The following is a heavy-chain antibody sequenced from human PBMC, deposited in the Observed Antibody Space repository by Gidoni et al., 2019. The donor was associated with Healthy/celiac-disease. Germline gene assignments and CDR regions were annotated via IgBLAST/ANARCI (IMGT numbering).Heavy chain of an antibody. Sequence: EVQLLESGGGLVPPGGSLRPSFAASGFTFSSYAMRWVRQAPGKGVEWVSAISGSGGSTYYADSVKGRFTISRDNSKNTLYLQMNSLRAEDTAVYYCTIAADIYWGQGTLVTVSS. CDR2: ISGSGGST. CDR3: TIAADIY. J-gene: IGHJ4*02. V-gene: IGHV3-23*01. CDR1: GFTFSSYA.